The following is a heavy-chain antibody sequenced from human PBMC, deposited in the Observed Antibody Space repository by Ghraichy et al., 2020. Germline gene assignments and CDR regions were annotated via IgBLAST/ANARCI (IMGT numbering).Heavy chain of an antibody. CDR3: TRSNIGDI. CDR1: GFIFINYS. J-gene: IGHJ3*02. D-gene: IGHD4/OR15-4a*01. CDR2: ISSRSDTI. Sequence: GGSLRLSCAASGFIFINYSMNWVRQAPGKGLEWLSYISSRSDTIYYAESVKGRFTVSRDNAKNSLYLQMNSLRDEDTAVYFCTRSNIGDIWGQGTMVTVSX. V-gene: IGHV3-48*02.